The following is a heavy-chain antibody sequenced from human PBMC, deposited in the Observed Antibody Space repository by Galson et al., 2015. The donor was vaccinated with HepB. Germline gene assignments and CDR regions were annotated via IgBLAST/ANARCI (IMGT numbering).Heavy chain of an antibody. D-gene: IGHD4-17*01. CDR2: IIPIFGTA. CDR3: ASGTVTTDYYYYCMDV. CDR1: GGTFSSYA. J-gene: IGHJ6*03. Sequence: SVKVSCKASGGTFSSYAISWVRQAPGQGLEWMGGIIPIFGTANYAQKFQGRVTITADESTSTAYMELSSLRSEDTAVYYCASGTVTTDYYYYCMDVWGKGTTVTVSS. V-gene: IGHV1-69*13.